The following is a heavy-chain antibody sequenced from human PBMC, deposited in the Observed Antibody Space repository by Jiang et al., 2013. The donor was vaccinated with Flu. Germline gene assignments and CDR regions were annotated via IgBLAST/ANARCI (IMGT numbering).Heavy chain of an antibody. CDR1: GGTFSSYA. CDR2: IIPIFGTA. CDR3: ARDSRGYDPSTKYGMDV. D-gene: IGHD5-12*01. V-gene: IGHV1-69*01. J-gene: IGHJ6*02. Sequence: VQLVESGAEVKKPGSSVKVSCKASGGTFSSYAISWVRQAPGQGLEWMGGIIPIFGTANYAQKFQGRVTITADESTSTAYMELSSLRSEDTAVYYCARDSRGYDPSTKYGMDVWGQGTTVTVSS.